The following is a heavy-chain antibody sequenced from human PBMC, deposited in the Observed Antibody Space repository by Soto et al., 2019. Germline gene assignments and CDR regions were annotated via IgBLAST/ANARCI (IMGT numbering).Heavy chain of an antibody. CDR2: ISAYNGNT. D-gene: IGHD3-22*01. CDR1: GYTFSSYG. V-gene: IGHV1-18*01. Sequence: QVQLVQSGGEVKKSGASVKVSCKASGYTFSSYGISWVRQAPGQGLEWMGWISAYNGNTNYAQKLQGRVTITTAAYTSTAYMELRSLRSDDTAVYYCARVFFRLFAFDIWGQGTMVTVSS. CDR3: ARVFFRLFAFDI. J-gene: IGHJ3*02.